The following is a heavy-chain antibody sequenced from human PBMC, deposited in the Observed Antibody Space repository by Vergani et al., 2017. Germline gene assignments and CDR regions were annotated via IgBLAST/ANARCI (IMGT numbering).Heavy chain of an antibody. CDR1: GGSISSSSYY. J-gene: IGHJ3*02. V-gene: IGHV4-39*01. Sequence: QLQLQESGPGLVKPSETLSLTCTVSGGSISSSSYYWGWIRQPPGKGLEWIGSIYYSGSTYYNPSLKSRVTISVDTSQSQFSLRLSSVTAADTAVYYCAREAINIVVVSASLGDAFDIWGQGTMVTVSS. CDR2: IYYSGST. D-gene: IGHD2-21*01. CDR3: AREAINIVVVSASLGDAFDI.